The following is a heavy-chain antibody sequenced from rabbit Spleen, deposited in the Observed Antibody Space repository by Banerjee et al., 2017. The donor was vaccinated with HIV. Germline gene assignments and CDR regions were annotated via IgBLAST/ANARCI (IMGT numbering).Heavy chain of an antibody. CDR3: ARDTGSSFSTYGMDL. D-gene: IGHD8-1*01. J-gene: IGHJ6*01. V-gene: IGHV1S40*01. CDR1: GVSFTSNYY. Sequence: QSLEESGGGLVKPGASLTLTCTASGVSFTSNYYMCWVRQAPGKGLEWIACIYADRSGSTYSATWAKGRFTISKTSSTTVTLQMTSLTAADTATYFCARDTGSSFSTYGMDLWGQGTLVTVS. CDR2: IYADRSGST.